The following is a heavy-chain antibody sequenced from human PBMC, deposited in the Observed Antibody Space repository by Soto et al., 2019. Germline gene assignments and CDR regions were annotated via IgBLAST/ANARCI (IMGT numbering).Heavy chain of an antibody. CDR2: INSDGSVS. D-gene: IGHD2-15*01. CDR3: ARGDCVGGTCYSLAGSFYYYMDV. CDR1: GFTFTNYW. V-gene: IGHV3-74*01. J-gene: IGHJ6*03. Sequence: EVKLVESGGGLVQPGGSLRLSCAASGFTFTNYWMYWVRQAPGKGLVWVSRINSDGSVSSYADSVKGRLTISRDNVKNTLHLQNNSLRAEDTAVYYCARGDCVGGTCYSLAGSFYYYMDVWGKGTTVTVFS.